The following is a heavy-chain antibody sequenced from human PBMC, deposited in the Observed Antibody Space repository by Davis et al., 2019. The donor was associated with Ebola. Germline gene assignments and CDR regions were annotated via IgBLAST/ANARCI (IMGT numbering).Heavy chain of an antibody. D-gene: IGHD2-2*01. V-gene: IGHV3-30-3*02. Sequence: PGGSLRLSCAASGFTFSSYAMHWVRQAPGKGLEWVAVISYDGSNKYYADSVKGRFTISRDNSRNTLYLQMNSLRAEDTAVYYCATDLRYCSSTTCRSGQFDYWGQGTLVTVSS. CDR2: ISYDGSNK. CDR3: ATDLRYCSSTTCRSGQFDY. CDR1: GFTFSSYA. J-gene: IGHJ4*02.